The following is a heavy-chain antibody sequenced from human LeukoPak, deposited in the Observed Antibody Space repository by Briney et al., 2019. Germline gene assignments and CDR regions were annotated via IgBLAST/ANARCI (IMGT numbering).Heavy chain of an antibody. D-gene: IGHD6-6*01. Sequence: ASVKVSCKASGYTFTSYYMHWVRQAPGQGLEWMGIINPSGGSTSYAQKFQGRVTMTRDTSTSTVYMELSSLRSEDTAVYYCARAWWRSSSSPYYYYYYYMDVWGKGTTVTVSS. CDR3: ARAWWRSSSSPYYYYYYYMDV. V-gene: IGHV1-46*01. J-gene: IGHJ6*03. CDR1: GYTFTSYY. CDR2: INPSGGST.